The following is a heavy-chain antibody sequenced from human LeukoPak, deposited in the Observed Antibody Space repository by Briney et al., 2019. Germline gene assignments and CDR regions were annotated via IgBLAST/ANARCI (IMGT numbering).Heavy chain of an antibody. Sequence: PSETLSLTCTVSGGSISSHYWSWIRQPPGKGLEWIGYIYYSGSTNYNPSLKSRVTISVDTSKNQFSLKLSSVTAADTAVYYCASRYSSGWYNAFDIWGQGTMVTVSS. D-gene: IGHD6-19*01. CDR3: ASRYSSGWYNAFDI. CDR2: IYYSGST. CDR1: GGSISSHY. V-gene: IGHV4-59*11. J-gene: IGHJ3*02.